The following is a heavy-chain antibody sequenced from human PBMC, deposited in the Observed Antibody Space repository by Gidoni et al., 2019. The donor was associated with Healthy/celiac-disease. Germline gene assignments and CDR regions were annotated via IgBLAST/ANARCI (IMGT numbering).Heavy chain of an antibody. Sequence: QLQLQESGPGLVKPSETLSLTCTVSGGSISSSSYYWGWLRQPPGKGLEWIGSIYYSGSTYYNPSLKSRVTISVDTSKNQFSLKLSSVTAADTAVYYCARHVGGVRGVRAPYYFDYWGQGTLVTVSS. CDR2: IYYSGST. V-gene: IGHV4-39*01. D-gene: IGHD3-10*01. CDR3: ARHVGGVRGVRAPYYFDY. J-gene: IGHJ4*02. CDR1: GGSISSSSYY.